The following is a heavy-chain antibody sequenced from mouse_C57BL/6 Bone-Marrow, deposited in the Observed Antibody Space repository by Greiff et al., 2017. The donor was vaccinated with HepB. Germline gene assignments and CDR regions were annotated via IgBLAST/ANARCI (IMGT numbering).Heavy chain of an antibody. J-gene: IGHJ4*01. CDR1: GYTFTDYN. Sequence: EVQWVESGPELVKPGASVKIPCKASGYTFTDYNMDWVKQSHGKSLEWIGDINPNNGGTIYNQKFKGKATLTVDKSSSTAYMELRSLTSEDTAVYYCARSAMDYWGQGTSVTVSS. CDR3: ARSAMDY. CDR2: INPNNGGT. V-gene: IGHV1-18*01.